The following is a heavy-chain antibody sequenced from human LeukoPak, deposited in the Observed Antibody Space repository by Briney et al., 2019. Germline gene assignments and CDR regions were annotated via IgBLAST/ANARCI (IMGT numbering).Heavy chain of an antibody. Sequence: ASVKVSCKASGYTFTSYGISWVRQAPGQGLEWMGWISAYNGNTNYARKLQGRVTMTTDTSTSTAYMELRSLRSDDTAVYYCARGPAYCSSTSCYGYFDYWGQGTLVTVSS. CDR1: GYTFTSYG. CDR3: ARGPAYCSSTSCYGYFDY. CDR2: ISAYNGNT. D-gene: IGHD2-2*01. J-gene: IGHJ4*02. V-gene: IGHV1-18*01.